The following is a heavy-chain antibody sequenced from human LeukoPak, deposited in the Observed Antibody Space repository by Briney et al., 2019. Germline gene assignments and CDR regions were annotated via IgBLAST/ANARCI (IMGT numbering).Heavy chain of an antibody. CDR2: IIPILGIA. J-gene: IGHJ3*02. CDR3: ARGKIIAVAGTGNGAFDI. Sequence: SVKVSCKASGGTFSSYAISWVRQAPGQGLEWMGRIIPILGIANYAQKFQGRVTITADKSASTAYMELSSLRSEDTAVYYCARGKIIAVAGTGNGAFDIWGQGTMVTVSS. D-gene: IGHD6-19*01. CDR1: GGTFSSYA. V-gene: IGHV1-69*04.